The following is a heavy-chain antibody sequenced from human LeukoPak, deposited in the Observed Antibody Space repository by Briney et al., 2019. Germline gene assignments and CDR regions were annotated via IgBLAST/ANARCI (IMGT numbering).Heavy chain of an antibody. D-gene: IGHD2-8*01. CDR2: IKKDGSDK. J-gene: IGHJ4*02. V-gene: IGHV3-7*03. CDR1: GFTFRDYW. CDR3: TKGVSAPYYFDY. Sequence: LGGSLRLSCAASGFTFRDYWMSWVRQAPGKGLEWVANIKKDGSDKYYVDSVKGRFTVSRDNAKNSLYLQMNSLRAEDTAVYYCTKGVSAPYYFDYWGQGTLVTVSS.